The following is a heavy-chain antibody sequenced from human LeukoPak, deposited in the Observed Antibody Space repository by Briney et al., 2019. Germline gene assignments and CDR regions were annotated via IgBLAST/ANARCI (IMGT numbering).Heavy chain of an antibody. CDR1: GLTFSSYW. J-gene: IGHJ4*02. CDR3: ARGVLRYFDWLPYGREESFDY. CDR2: INSDGSST. Sequence: GGSLRLSCAASGLTFSSYWMHWVRQAPGKGLVWVSRINSDGSSTSYADSVKGRFTISRDNAKNTLYLQMNSLRAEDTAVYYCARGVLRYFDWLPYGREESFDYWGQGTLVTVSS. V-gene: IGHV3-74*01. D-gene: IGHD3-9*01.